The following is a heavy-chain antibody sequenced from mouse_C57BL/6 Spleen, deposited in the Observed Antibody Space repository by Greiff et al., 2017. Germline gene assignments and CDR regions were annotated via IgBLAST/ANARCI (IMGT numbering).Heavy chain of an antibody. Sequence: VKLMESGPGLVAPSPSLSISCTVSGFSLTSYGVDWVRQPPGKGLEWLGVIWGGGSTNYNSALMSRLSISKDNSKSQVVLKMNSLQTDDTAMYYCAKQGDNDYGSSYPFAYWGQGTLVTVSA. CDR3: AKQGDNDYGSSYPFAY. J-gene: IGHJ3*01. D-gene: IGHD1-1*01. CDR2: IWGGGST. V-gene: IGHV2-9*01. CDR1: GFSLTSYG.